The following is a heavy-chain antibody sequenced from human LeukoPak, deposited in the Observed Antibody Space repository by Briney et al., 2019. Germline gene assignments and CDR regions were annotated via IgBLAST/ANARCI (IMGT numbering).Heavy chain of an antibody. CDR3: AILDRWITFGGVGNAFDI. CDR1: GGTFSSYA. J-gene: IGHJ3*02. D-gene: IGHD3-16*01. Sequence: GASVKVSCKASGGTFSSYAISWVRQAPGQGLEWMGGIIPIFGTANYAQKFQGRVTITTDESTSTAYMELSSLRSEDTAVYYCAILDRWITFGGVGNAFDIWGQGTMVTVSS. V-gene: IGHV1-69*05. CDR2: IIPIFGTA.